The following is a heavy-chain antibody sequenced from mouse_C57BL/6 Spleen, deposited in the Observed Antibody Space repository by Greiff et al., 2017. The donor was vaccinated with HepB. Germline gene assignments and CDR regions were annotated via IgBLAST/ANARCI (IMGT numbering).Heavy chain of an antibody. CDR2: IDPSDSYT. CDR1: GYTFTSYW. V-gene: IGHV1-69*01. CDR3: ARRGRSSFDY. Sequence: QVHVKQPGAELVMPGASVKLSCKASGYTFTSYWMHWVKQRPGQGLEWIGEIDPSDSYTNYNQKFKGKSTLTVDKSSSTAYMQLSSLTSEDSAVYYCARRGRSSFDYWGQGTTLTVSS. J-gene: IGHJ2*01.